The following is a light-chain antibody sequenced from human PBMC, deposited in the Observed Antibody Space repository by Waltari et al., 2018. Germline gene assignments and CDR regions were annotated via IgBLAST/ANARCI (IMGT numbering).Light chain of an antibody. V-gene: IGLV3-1*01. CDR3: QARDSSSVV. CDR1: KLGYKY. J-gene: IGLJ3*02. CDR2: QDN. Sequence: SYELTQPASVSVSSGQIASITCSGYKLGYKYVSWYQQRPGQSPMLVMYQDNHRPSGIPERISGSNSGNTATLTISGTQPMDEGDYYCQARDSSSVVFGGGTKLTVL.